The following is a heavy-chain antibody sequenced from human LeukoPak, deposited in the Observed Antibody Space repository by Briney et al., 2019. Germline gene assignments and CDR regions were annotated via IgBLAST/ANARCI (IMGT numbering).Heavy chain of an antibody. CDR1: GYTFTGYY. CDR3: ATYPGTVAPGGMDV. CDR2: IKPNSGGK. J-gene: IGHJ6*02. D-gene: IGHD2-2*01. Sequence: ASVKVSCKTSGYTFTGYYMHWVRQAPGQGREWVGWIKPNSGGKISAQTFQGRVSRTRDTSISTAQMELSRLRSDDTAVYYCATYPGTVAPGGMDVWGQGTTVTVSS. V-gene: IGHV1-2*02.